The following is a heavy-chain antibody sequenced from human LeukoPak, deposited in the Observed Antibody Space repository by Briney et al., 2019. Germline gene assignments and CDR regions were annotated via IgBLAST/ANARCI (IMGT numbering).Heavy chain of an antibody. CDR2: ISSSSSYI. J-gene: IGHJ4*02. V-gene: IGHV3-21*01. CDR3: ARDGVRGVNY. CDR1: GFTFSTYA. D-gene: IGHD3-10*01. Sequence: GGSLRLSCAAAGFTFSTYAIYWVRQAPGKGLEWVSSISSSSSYIYYADSVKGRFTISRDNAKNSLYLQMNSLRAEDTAVYYCARDGVRGVNYWGQGTLVTVSS.